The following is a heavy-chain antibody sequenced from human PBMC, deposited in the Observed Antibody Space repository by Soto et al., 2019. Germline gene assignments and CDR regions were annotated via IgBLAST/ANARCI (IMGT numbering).Heavy chain of an antibody. CDR3: ARDNNWNTLDY. Sequence: QVQLVQSGAEVKEPGASVMVSCKASGYSFAGYYICWIRQAPGPGLEWMGWINPSSGDTNYAQNFQGRISMTRDTSIITAYLDLSRLRSDDTAVYYCARDNNWNTLDYWGQGTVVTVST. CDR2: INPSSGDT. CDR1: GYSFAGYY. J-gene: IGHJ4*02. D-gene: IGHD1-20*01. V-gene: IGHV1-2*02.